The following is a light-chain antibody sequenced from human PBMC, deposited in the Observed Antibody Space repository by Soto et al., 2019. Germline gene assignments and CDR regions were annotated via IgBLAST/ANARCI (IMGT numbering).Light chain of an antibody. J-gene: IGLJ1*01. Sequence: QSVLTQPPSVSGAPGQRVTVSCTGTSSNIGAGYNIQWYQHVPGTAPKLLIFGTSNRPSGVPDRFSGSKSGASASLAISGLQAEDEADYYCQSYDSSLSAPYVFGTGTKDTVL. CDR3: QSYDSSLSAPYV. CDR1: SSNIGAGYN. CDR2: GTS. V-gene: IGLV1-40*01.